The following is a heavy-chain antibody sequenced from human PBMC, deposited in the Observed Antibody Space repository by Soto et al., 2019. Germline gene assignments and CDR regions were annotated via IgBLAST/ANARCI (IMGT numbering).Heavy chain of an antibody. J-gene: IGHJ4*02. Sequence: QVQLVQSGAELKKPGASVKVSCKASGYSFSSYAMHWVRQAPGQRLEWMGWINAGNGNTEYSQKLQGRVTITRDTSATTVYMELSSLRSEDRAVYYCAGGGSGRYYGSFDSWGQGTLVTVSS. V-gene: IGHV1-3*01. CDR1: GYSFSSYA. CDR2: INAGNGNT. CDR3: AGGGSGRYYGSFDS. D-gene: IGHD1-26*01.